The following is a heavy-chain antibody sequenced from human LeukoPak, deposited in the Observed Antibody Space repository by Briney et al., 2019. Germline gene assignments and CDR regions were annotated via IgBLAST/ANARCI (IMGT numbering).Heavy chain of an antibody. Sequence: PSETLSLTCAVYGGSFSGYYWSWIRQPPGKGLEWIGEINHSGSTNYNPSLKSRVTISVDTSKNQFSLKLSSVTAADTAVYYCASRASAGSPNWGQGTLVTVSS. CDR2: INHSGST. CDR1: GGSFSGYY. J-gene: IGHJ4*02. D-gene: IGHD3-10*01. V-gene: IGHV4-34*01. CDR3: ASRASAGSPN.